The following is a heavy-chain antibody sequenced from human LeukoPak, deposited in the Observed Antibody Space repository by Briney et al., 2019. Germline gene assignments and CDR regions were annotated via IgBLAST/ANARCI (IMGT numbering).Heavy chain of an antibody. CDR1: GYPFTGYY. D-gene: IGHD2-2*02. CDR2: INPNSGGT. Sequence: ASVKVSCKASGYPFTGYYMHWVRQAPGQGLEWMGWINPNSGGTNYAQKFQGRVTMTRDTSISTAYMELSRLRSDDTAVYYCARSPCGSTSCYIGYYYYYYMDVWGKGTTVTVSS. V-gene: IGHV1-2*02. J-gene: IGHJ6*03. CDR3: ARSPCGSTSCYIGYYYYYYMDV.